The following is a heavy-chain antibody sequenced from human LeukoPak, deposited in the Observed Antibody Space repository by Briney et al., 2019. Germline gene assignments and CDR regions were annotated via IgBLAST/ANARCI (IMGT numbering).Heavy chain of an antibody. D-gene: IGHD3-16*01. V-gene: IGHV4-39*01. CDR1: GGSISSSSYY. CDR2: IYNSGST. J-gene: IGHJ4*02. Sequence: PSETLSLTCTVSGGSISSSSYYWGWIRQPPGKGMEWIGNIYNSGSTYYSPSLKSRVTISADRSKNQFSLKLSSVTAADTAVYYCARSPGGAYLDYWGQGTLVTVSS. CDR3: ARSPGGAYLDY.